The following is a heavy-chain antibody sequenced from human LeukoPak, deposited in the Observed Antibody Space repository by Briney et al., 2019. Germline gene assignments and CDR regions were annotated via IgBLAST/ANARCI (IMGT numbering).Heavy chain of an antibody. CDR1: GGSISSSSYY. CDR3: ARQPVVVNFDY. CDR2: IYYSGST. D-gene: IGHD3-22*01. V-gene: IGHV4-39*01. J-gene: IGHJ4*02. Sequence: SETLSLTRTVSGGSISSSSYYWGWIRQPPGKGLEWIGSIYYSGSTYYNPSLKSRVTISVDTSKNQFSLKLSSVTAADTAVYYCARQPVVVNFDYWGQGTLVTVSS.